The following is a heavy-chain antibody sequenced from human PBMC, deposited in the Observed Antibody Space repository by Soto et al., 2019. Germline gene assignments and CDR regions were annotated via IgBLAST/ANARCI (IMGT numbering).Heavy chain of an antibody. V-gene: IGHV4-59*01. J-gene: IGHJ6*03. CDR1: GGNIISYY. CDR3: ASSIGDPCYYTEV. D-gene: IGHD6-6*01. CDR2: IHYSGST. Sequence: SETLSLTCTVAGGNIISYYWSWILQPPGKGLEWIGYIHYSGSTNCNPSLKSRGTISVSTSKNQFSLKLSSVTAADTAVFYSASSIGDPCYYTEVRGKGTTVPVSS.